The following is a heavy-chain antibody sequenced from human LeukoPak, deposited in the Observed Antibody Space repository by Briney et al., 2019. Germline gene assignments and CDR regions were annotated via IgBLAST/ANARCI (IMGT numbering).Heavy chain of an antibody. Sequence: ASVKVSCKASGYTFTGYYMHWVRQAPGQGLEWMGWINPNSGGTSYAQKFQGRVTMTRDTSISTAYMELSRLRSDDTAVYYCARVRWYSRLFDYWGQGTLVTVSS. CDR3: ARVRWYSRLFDY. D-gene: IGHD5-24*01. V-gene: IGHV1-2*02. J-gene: IGHJ4*02. CDR2: INPNSGGT. CDR1: GYTFTGYY.